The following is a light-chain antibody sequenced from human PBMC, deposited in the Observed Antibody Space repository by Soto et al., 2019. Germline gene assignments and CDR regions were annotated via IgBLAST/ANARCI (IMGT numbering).Light chain of an antibody. CDR3: FSYTTTSLDI. Sequence: QSALTQPASVSGSPGQSITISCTGTSSDVGGYNYVSWYQQLPGKAPKLMIYDVSDRPSGVSNRFSGSKSGNTASLTISGLQAEDEADYYCFSYTTTSLDIFGPGIQVTV. V-gene: IGLV2-14*01. J-gene: IGLJ1*01. CDR2: DVS. CDR1: SSDVGGYNY.